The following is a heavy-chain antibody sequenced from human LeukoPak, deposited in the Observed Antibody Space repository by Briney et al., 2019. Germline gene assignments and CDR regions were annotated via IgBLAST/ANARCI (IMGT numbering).Heavy chain of an antibody. Sequence: SETLSLTCTVSGGSVSSGSYYWSWIRQPPGKGLEWIGYIYYSGSTNYNPSLKSRVTISVDTSKNQFSLKLSSVTAADTAVYYCAREVDLWSGSHFDYWGQGTLVTVSS. D-gene: IGHD3-3*01. J-gene: IGHJ4*02. V-gene: IGHV4-61*01. CDR2: IYYSGST. CDR3: AREVDLWSGSHFDY. CDR1: GGSVSSGSYY.